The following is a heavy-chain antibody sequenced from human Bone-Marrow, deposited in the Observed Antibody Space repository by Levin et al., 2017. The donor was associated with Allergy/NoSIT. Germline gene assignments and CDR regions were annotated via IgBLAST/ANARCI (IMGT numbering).Heavy chain of an antibody. Sequence: GESLKISCAASGFTFSSHAMSWVRQAPGKGLEWVSAVTGSGGDTWYADSVKGLFTISRDNSKNTLYLQMSSLRAGDTAVYYCARGSASIWPYYFDNWGQGTLVTVSS. CDR2: VTGSGGDT. CDR3: ARGSASIWPYYFDN. J-gene: IGHJ4*02. V-gene: IGHV3-23*01. D-gene: IGHD3-3*01. CDR1: GFTFSSHA.